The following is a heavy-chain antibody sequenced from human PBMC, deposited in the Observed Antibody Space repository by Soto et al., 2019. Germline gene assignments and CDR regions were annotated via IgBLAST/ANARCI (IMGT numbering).Heavy chain of an antibody. CDR3: AREAGPDRWFDP. Sequence: TLSLTCTVSGASISSYFWTWIRQPAGKGLDWIGRISTSGTTNYNTSLKSRVTMSVDTSKNHFSLNLSSVTAADTAVYYCAREAGPDRWFDPWGQGTLVTVSS. V-gene: IGHV4-4*07. CDR2: ISTSGTT. J-gene: IGHJ5*02. D-gene: IGHD6-19*01. CDR1: GASISSYF.